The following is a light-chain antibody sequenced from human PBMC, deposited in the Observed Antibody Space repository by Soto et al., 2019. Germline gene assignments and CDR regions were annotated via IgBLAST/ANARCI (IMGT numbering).Light chain of an antibody. J-gene: IGKJ2*01. CDR3: QQYGSSFRNT. CDR1: QSISSSY. V-gene: IGKV3-20*01. Sequence: EIVLTQSPGTLSLSPGERATLSCRASQSISSSYLAWYQQKPGQAPRLLISGASSRATGIPDRFSGSGSGTDFTLTISRLEPEDFAVYYCQQYGSSFRNTFGQGTKLEIK. CDR2: GAS.